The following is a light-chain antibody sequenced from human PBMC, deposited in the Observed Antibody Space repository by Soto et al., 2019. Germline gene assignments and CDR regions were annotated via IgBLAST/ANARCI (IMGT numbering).Light chain of an antibody. CDR2: AAS. J-gene: IGKJ2*01. CDR3: QQSYTTVYT. Sequence: DIQMTQSPSSLSASVGDRVTITCRASQSISTYLNGYQQKPGKAPKLLIYAASTLLTGVPSRFSGSGSGTDFTLTISSLQPEDFAIYYCQQSYTTVYTFGQGTKLEIK. V-gene: IGKV1-39*01. CDR1: QSISTY.